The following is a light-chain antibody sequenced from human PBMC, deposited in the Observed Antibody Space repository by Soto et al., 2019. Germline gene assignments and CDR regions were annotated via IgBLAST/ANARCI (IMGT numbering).Light chain of an antibody. CDR2: YAS. CDR3: QQYGSLPPWT. J-gene: IGKJ1*01. Sequence: EIVLTQSPGILSLSPGERATLTCRASQSVSSSYLAWYQQKPGQAPRLLIYYASSRATGIPDRFSGSGSGTDFTLTISRLEPEDFAVYYCQQYGSLPPWTFGQGTKVDIK. CDR1: QSVSSSY. V-gene: IGKV3-20*01.